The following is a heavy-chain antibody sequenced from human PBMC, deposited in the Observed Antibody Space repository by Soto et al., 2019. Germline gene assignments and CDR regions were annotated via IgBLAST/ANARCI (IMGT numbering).Heavy chain of an antibody. J-gene: IGHJ4*02. CDR2: IYYSGST. D-gene: IGHD5-18*01. CDR3: ARVSPDSRIRQAKYYFDY. V-gene: IGHV4-59*01. Sequence: SETLSLTCTVSGGSISSYYWSWIRQPPGKGLEWIGYIYYSGSTNYNPSLKSRVTISVDTSKNQFSLKLSSVTAADTAVYYCARVSPDSRIRQAKYYFDYWGQGTLVTVSS. CDR1: GGSISSYY.